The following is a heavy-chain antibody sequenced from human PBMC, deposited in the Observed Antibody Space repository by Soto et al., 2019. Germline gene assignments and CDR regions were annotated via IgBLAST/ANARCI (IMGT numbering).Heavy chain of an antibody. J-gene: IGHJ4*02. CDR3: ARAGSSSWYGFDY. CDR2: IIPIFGTA. D-gene: IGHD6-13*01. Sequence: SVKVSCKASGGTFSSDAISWVRQAPGQVLEWMGVIIPIFGTANYAQKFQGRVTITADESTSTAYMELSSLRSEDTAGYYCARAGSSSWYGFDYGGQGTLVTVSS. CDR1: GGTFSSDA. V-gene: IGHV1-69*13.